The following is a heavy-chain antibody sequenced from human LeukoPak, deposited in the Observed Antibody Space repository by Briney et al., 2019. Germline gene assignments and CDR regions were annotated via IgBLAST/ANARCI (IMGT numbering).Heavy chain of an antibody. D-gene: IGHD2-2*01. J-gene: IGHJ4*02. CDR2: IKQDGSDK. V-gene: IGHV3-7*01. CDR1: GFTFSTYW. CDR3: ARVRCSSNSCFPDY. Sequence: QSGGSLRLSCAASGFTFSTYWMSWVRQAPGEGMGWVANIKQDGSDKYYVDSVKGRFTISRDNAKNSLFLQMNSLRAEDTAVYYCARVRCSSNSCFPDYWGQGTLVTVSS.